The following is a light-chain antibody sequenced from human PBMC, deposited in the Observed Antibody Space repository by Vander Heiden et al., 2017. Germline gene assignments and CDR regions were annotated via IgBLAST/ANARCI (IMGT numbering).Light chain of an antibody. CDR1: RSNIGRNT. CDR3: AAWDDSLNAWV. J-gene: IGLJ3*02. V-gene: IGLV1-44*01. CDR2: SNN. Sequence: QSVLTQPPSASGTPGQRVTISCSGSRSNIGRNTVNWYQQIPPTAPKLLIYSNNQRPSGVPDRFSGSKSGTSASLAISGLQSVDEADYYCAAWDDSLNAWVFGGGTKLTVL.